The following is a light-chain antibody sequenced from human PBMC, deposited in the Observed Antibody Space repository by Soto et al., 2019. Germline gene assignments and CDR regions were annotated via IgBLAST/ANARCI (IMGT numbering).Light chain of an antibody. CDR1: QSVSNNY. Sequence: EIVLTQSPGTLSLSPGARAPLSCRASQSVSNNYLAWYQQNPGQAPRLLIYGASNGATGIPDRFSGSGSGTDFTLTISRLEPEDFAVYYCQQYGSSGTFGQGTKVDIK. V-gene: IGKV3-20*01. CDR2: GAS. J-gene: IGKJ1*01. CDR3: QQYGSSGT.